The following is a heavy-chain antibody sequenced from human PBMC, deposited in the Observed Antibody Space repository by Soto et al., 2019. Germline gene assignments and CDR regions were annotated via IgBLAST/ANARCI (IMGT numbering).Heavy chain of an antibody. CDR1: GGTFSSYA. CDR3: ARDESKGNSRSWLDYYYYGMDV. Sequence: QVQLVQSGAEVKKPGSSVKVSCKASGGTFSSYAISWVRQAPGQGLEWMGGIIPIFGTENYAKKFQGRVTITADDSTSTAYMELSSLRSEDTAVYYCARDESKGNSRSWLDYYYYGMDVWGQGTTVTVSS. CDR2: IIPIFGTE. D-gene: IGHD6-13*01. V-gene: IGHV1-69*01. J-gene: IGHJ6*02.